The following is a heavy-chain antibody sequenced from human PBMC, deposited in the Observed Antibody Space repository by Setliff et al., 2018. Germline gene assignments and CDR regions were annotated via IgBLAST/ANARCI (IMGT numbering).Heavy chain of an antibody. CDR1: GGSFDSGTHY. Sequence: SETLSLTCTVTGGSFDSGTHYWSRIRQPAGKVPEWIGLIQGTGNTNYNPSLQSRATISIDTSKNQISLKITSVTAADTALYSCAGTPARGTTWLSPFDYRGQGIQVTVSS. CDR3: AGTPARGTTWLSPFDY. D-gene: IGHD3-9*01. CDR2: IQGTGNT. J-gene: IGHJ4*02. V-gene: IGHV4-61*02.